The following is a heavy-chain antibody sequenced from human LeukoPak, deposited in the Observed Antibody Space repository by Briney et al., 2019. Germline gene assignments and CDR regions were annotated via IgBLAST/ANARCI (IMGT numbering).Heavy chain of an antibody. CDR2: IIAYNGNT. CDR1: GYTFTSYG. CDR3: ARVEKQWLVLGY. Sequence: ASVKVSCKASGYTFTSYGISWVRQAPGQGLEWMGWIIAYNGNTNYAQKLQGRVTMTTDTSTSTAYMELRSLRSDDTAVYYCARVEKQWLVLGYWGQGTLVTVSS. V-gene: IGHV1-18*01. J-gene: IGHJ4*02. D-gene: IGHD6-19*01.